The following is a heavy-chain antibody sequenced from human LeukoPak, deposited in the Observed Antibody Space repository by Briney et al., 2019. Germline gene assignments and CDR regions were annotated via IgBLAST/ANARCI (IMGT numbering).Heavy chain of an antibody. J-gene: IGHJ4*02. D-gene: IGHD2-21*02. CDR1: GFTFSNAW. Sequence: GGSLRLSCAASGFTFSNAWMTWVRQTPGKGLEWVGRIKSKTDGGTTDYAAPVKGRFTISRDDSQNTLYLQMDSLKTDDTALYYCTTRVRYCGGDCYPLDYWGQGTLVTVSS. CDR2: IKSKTDGGTT. CDR3: TTRVRYCGGDCYPLDY. V-gene: IGHV3-15*01.